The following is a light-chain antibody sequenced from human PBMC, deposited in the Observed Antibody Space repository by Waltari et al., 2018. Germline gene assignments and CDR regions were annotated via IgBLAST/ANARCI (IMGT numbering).Light chain of an antibody. CDR3: QHYVRLPAT. Sequence: EIVLTQSPGSLSSSSGERVTLSCRASQSVSRALAWYQQKPGQAPRLLIFGASNRATGIRDRFIGSGSETDFSLTISRLEPEDFAVYYCQHYVRLPATFGRGTKVEIK. CDR2: GAS. V-gene: IGKV3-20*01. J-gene: IGKJ1*01. CDR1: QSVSRA.